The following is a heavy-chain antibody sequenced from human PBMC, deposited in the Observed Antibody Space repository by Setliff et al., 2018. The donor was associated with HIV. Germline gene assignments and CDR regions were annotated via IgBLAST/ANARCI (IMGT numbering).Heavy chain of an antibody. Sequence: PGGSLRLSCAASGFTFSSYVMHWVRQSPGKGLEWVALTWYDGRTTYYADSVKGRFTISRDNPKNTLNLQMNTLRAEDTAMYYCAKVGREYNGYDLTFDSWGQGTLVTVSS. D-gene: IGHD5-12*01. CDR3: AKVGREYNGYDLTFDS. CDR2: TWYDGRTT. CDR1: GFTFSSYV. V-gene: IGHV3-30*02. J-gene: IGHJ4*02.